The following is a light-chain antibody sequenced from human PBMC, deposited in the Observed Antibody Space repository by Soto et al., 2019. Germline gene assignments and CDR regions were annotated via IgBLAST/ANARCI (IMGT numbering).Light chain of an antibody. CDR2: DVS. CDR3: QQYYSYPRT. J-gene: IGKJ1*01. V-gene: IGKV1-33*01. Sequence: DIQMTQSPSSLSASVGDRVTITCQASQHISEYLNWYQYKPGKAPKLLIYDVSNLESGVPSRFSGSGSGTDFTLTISCLQPEDFATYYCQQYYSYPRTFGQGTKVDI. CDR1: QHISEY.